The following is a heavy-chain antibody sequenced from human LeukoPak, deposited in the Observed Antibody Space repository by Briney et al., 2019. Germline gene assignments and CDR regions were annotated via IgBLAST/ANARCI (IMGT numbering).Heavy chain of an antibody. J-gene: IGHJ4*02. CDR3: ARASKYYYDSSGYPLDY. Sequence: GGSLRLTCAASRFTFSSYSMIWVRQAPGKGLEWVSSISSSSSSIYYADSVKGRFTISRDNAKNSLYLQMNSLRAEDTAVYYCARASKYYYDSSGYPLDYWGQGTLVTVSS. CDR1: RFTFSSYS. CDR2: ISSSSSSI. V-gene: IGHV3-21*01. D-gene: IGHD3-22*01.